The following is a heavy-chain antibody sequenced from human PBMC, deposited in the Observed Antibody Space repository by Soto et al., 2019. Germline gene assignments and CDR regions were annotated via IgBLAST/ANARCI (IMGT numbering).Heavy chain of an antibody. D-gene: IGHD2-15*01. CDR2: IIPIFGTA. CDR1: GGTFSSYA. J-gene: IGHJ4*02. V-gene: IGHV1-69*01. CDR3: AARRYCSGGTCPDYFDY. Sequence: QVQLVQSGAEVKKPGSSVKVSCKASGGTFSSYAISWVRQAPRQGLEWMGGIIPIFGTASYAQKFQGRVTITADESTSAAYMELSSLRSDDTAVYYCAARRYCSGGTCPDYFDYWGPGTLVTVSS.